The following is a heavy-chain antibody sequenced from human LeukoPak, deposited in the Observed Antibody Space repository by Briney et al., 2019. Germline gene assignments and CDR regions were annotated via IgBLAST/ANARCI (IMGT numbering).Heavy chain of an antibody. CDR3: ARVSGYYWDDYYYMDV. V-gene: IGHV3-21*01. CDR2: ISSSSSYI. D-gene: IGHD5-12*01. J-gene: IGHJ6*03. CDR1: AFTFSSYT. Sequence: PGGSLRLSCAASAFTFSSYTINWVRQVPGKGLEWVSSISSSSSYIYYADSVKGRFTISRDNAKNSLYLQMNSLRAEDTAVYYCARVSGYYWDDYYYMDVWGKGTTVTVSS.